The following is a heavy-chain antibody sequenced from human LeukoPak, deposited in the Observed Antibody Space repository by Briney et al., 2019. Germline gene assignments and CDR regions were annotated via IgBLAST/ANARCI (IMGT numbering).Heavy chain of an antibody. CDR3: ASTAVAAATGFDP. Sequence: SETLSLTCAVYGGSFRGYYWSWIRRPPGKGLEWIGEINHGGSTTYNPSLQSRVTISVDTSKKEISLKLTSVTAADTAVYYCASTAVAAATGFDPWGQGTLVTVSS. J-gene: IGHJ5*02. D-gene: IGHD2-15*01. CDR2: INHGGST. CDR1: GGSFRGYY. V-gene: IGHV4-34*01.